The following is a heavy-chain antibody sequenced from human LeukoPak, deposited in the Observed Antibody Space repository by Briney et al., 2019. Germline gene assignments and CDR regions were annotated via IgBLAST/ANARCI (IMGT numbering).Heavy chain of an antibody. Sequence: PSETLSLTCAVSGYSISSGYYWGWIRQPPGKGLEWIGSIFYSGSTYYNPSLKSRVTISVDTSKNHFSLKLSSVTAADTAVYYCARQPRDYDSSGYDGFDIWGQGTLVTVSS. CDR3: ARQPRDYDSSGYDGFDI. CDR2: IFYSGST. V-gene: IGHV4-38-2*01. CDR1: GYSISSGYY. J-gene: IGHJ3*02. D-gene: IGHD3-22*01.